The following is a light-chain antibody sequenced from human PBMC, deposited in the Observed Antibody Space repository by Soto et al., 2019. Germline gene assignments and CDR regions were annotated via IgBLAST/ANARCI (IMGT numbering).Light chain of an antibody. CDR2: FNSDGSH. CDR3: QTWGTGIVV. Sequence: QPVLAQSPSASASLGASVKLTCTLSSGHSSYAIAWHQQQPEKGPRYLMKFNSDGSHSKGDGIPDRFSGSSSGAERYLTFSSLQSEDEADYYCQTWGTGIVVFGGGTKLTVL. V-gene: IGLV4-69*01. CDR1: SGHSSYA. J-gene: IGLJ2*01.